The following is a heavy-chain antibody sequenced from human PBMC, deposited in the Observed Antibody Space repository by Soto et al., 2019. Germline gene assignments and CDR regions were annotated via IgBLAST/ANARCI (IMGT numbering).Heavy chain of an antibody. D-gene: IGHD6-19*01. V-gene: IGHV5-10-1*01. J-gene: IGHJ4*02. CDR1: GYSFTSYW. CDR3: ARFSSGWIRAIDY. Sequence: GXSLKISCKGSGYSFTSYWISWVRQMPGKGLEWMGRIDPSDSYTNYSPSFQGHVTISADKSISTAYLQWSSLKASDTAMYYCARFSSGWIRAIDYWGQGTLVTVSS. CDR2: IDPSDSYT.